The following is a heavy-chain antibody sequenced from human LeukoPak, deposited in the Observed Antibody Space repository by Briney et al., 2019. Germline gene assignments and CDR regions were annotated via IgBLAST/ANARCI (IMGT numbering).Heavy chain of an antibody. Sequence: SAGSLTLSCAASGFTFSSFGMHWVRQAPGKGLEWVARIYYDGISNYYADSEKGRFTISSANSNHTPYLQMNSTSVDATAAYYFARGYYCSGGRCLYFDYWGQGGLVSVSS. CDR1: GFTFSSFG. D-gene: IGHD2-15*01. CDR2: IYYDGISN. J-gene: IGHJ4*02. V-gene: IGHV3-33*08. CDR3: ARGYYCSGGRCLYFDY.